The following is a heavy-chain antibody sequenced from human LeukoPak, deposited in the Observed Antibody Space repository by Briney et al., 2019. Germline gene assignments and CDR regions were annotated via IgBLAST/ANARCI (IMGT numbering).Heavy chain of an antibody. J-gene: IGHJ4*02. CDR2: IYPGDSDT. CDR1: GYSFAIYW. D-gene: IGHD2-2*01. CDR3: ARQVQLLGEAGY. V-gene: IGHV5-51*01. Sequence: ESLKISCKASGYSFAIYWIGWVRQMPGKGLEWMGIIYPGDSDTRYSPSFQGQVTISADKSISTAYLQWSSLKASDTAMYYCARQVQLLGEAGYWGQGTLVTVSS.